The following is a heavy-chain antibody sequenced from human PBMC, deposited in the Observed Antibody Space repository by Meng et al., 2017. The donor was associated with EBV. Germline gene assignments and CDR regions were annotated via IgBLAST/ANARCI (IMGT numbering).Heavy chain of an antibody. CDR3: VRELVGGTFDY. Sequence: QVQLLQSGAECKKAGASEKVSCKAFGYTFTSYYLHWVRQAPGQGLGWMGIIIPAGGNTNYAQKFRCRFTMTRDTSTSTVYMDLSILTSEDTAVYYCVRELVGGTFDYWGQGTLVTVSS. V-gene: IGHV1-46*01. CDR1: GYTFTSYY. D-gene: IGHD1/OR15-1a*01. CDR2: IIPAGGNT. J-gene: IGHJ4*02.